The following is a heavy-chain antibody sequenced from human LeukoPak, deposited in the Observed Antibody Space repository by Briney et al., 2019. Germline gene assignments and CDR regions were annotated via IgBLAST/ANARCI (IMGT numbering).Heavy chain of an antibody. CDR3: ARVGSDNYYDSSGYLDY. CDR1: GFTFSDYY. J-gene: IGHJ4*02. Sequence: GGSLRLSCAASGFTFSDYYMSWIRQAPGKGLEWVSYISGSGSTIYYADSVKGRFTISRDNAKNSLYLQMNSLRAEDTAVYYCARVGSDNYYDSSGYLDYWGQGTLVTVSS. V-gene: IGHV3-11*01. CDR2: ISGSGSTI. D-gene: IGHD3-22*01.